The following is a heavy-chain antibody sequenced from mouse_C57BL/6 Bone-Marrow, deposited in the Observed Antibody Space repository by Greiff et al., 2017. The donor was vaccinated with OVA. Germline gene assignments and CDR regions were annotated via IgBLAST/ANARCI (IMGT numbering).Heavy chain of an antibody. Sequence: EVKLLESGPGLAKPSQTLSLTCSVTGYSITSDYLNWVREFPGNKLEYMGYISYSGSTYYNPSLKSRISITRDTSKNQYYLQLNSVTTEDTATYYCARYYGSSYWYFDVWGTGTTVTVSS. CDR3: ARYYGSSYWYFDV. D-gene: IGHD1-1*01. J-gene: IGHJ1*03. CDR1: GYSITSDY. V-gene: IGHV3-8*01. CDR2: ISYSGST.